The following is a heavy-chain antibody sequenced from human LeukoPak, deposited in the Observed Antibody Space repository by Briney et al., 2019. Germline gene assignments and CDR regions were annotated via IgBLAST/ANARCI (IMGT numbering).Heavy chain of an antibody. CDR1: GFTFSSYG. J-gene: IGHJ4*02. CDR2: IWYDGSNK. CDR3: ARDPMVRGPPSYYFDY. Sequence: GGSPRLSCAASGFTFSSYGMHWVRQAPGKGLEWVAVIWYDGSNKYYADSVKGRFTISRDNSKNTLYLQMNSLRAEDTAVYYCARDPMVRGPPSYYFDYWGQGTLVTVSS. D-gene: IGHD3-10*01. V-gene: IGHV3-33*08.